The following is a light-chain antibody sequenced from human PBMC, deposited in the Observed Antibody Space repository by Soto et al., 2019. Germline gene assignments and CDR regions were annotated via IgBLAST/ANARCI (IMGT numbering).Light chain of an antibody. J-gene: IGKJ5*01. CDR3: QQYNRLIT. CDR2: DAT. Sequence: DIQMTQSPSILSASVGDSVTITCRASQTIDSWVALYQQKPGKAPKLLVYDATSLESGVSSRFSGSGYGTDFTLSINNLQPDDFATYYCQQYNRLITFGQGTRLHIK. V-gene: IGKV1-5*01. CDR1: QTIDSW.